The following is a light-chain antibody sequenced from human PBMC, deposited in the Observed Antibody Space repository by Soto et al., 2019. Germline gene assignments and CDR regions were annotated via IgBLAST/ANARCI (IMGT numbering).Light chain of an antibody. J-gene: IGKJ3*01. V-gene: IGKV1-33*01. CDR3: PPSGT. Sequence: DIQMTQSPSSLSASVGDRVTITCQASQDISNYLNWYQQKPGKAPKLLIYDASNLETVVPSRFGGGGSGTDFTFTISSLQPEDIATYYCPPSGTFGPGTKVDIK. CDR1: QDISNY. CDR2: DAS.